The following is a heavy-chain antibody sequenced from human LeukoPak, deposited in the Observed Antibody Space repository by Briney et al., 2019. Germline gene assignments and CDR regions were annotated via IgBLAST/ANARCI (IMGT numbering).Heavy chain of an antibody. CDR2: INHSGST. CDR1: GDFITAYY. Sequence: SETLSLTCTVSGDFITAYYWSWIRQPPGKGLEWIGEINHSGSTNYNPSLKSRVTISVDTSKNQFSLKLSSVTAADTAVYYCARRGTWGYSTRRSFDPWGQGTLVTVSS. V-gene: IGHV4-34*01. CDR3: ARRGTWGYSTRRSFDP. D-gene: IGHD6-13*01. J-gene: IGHJ5*02.